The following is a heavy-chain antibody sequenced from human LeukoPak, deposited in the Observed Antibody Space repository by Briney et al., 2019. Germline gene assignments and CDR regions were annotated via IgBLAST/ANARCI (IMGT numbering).Heavy chain of an antibody. D-gene: IGHD4-17*01. CDR3: ARYGLGDTFDI. Sequence: GGSLRLSCAAYGLTFTSDWMSWVRQPPGEGLEWVASIKQEGSETRYVDSVKGRFIIFRDNTKSSLYLQMNSLRAEDTAVYYCARYGLGDTFDIWGQGTVVTVSS. V-gene: IGHV3-7*01. CDR2: IKQEGSET. J-gene: IGHJ3*02. CDR1: GLTFTSDW.